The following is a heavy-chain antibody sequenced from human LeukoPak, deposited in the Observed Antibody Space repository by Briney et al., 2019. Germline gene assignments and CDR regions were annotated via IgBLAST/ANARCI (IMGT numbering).Heavy chain of an antibody. Sequence: SETLSLTCTVSGGSISSYYWSWIRQPAGKGLEWTGRIYTSGSTNYNPSLKSRVTMSVDTSKNQFSLKLSSVTAADTAVYYCARETGSYYDSSGYYYGGFYFDYWGQGTLVTVSS. J-gene: IGHJ4*02. CDR1: GGSISSYY. CDR3: ARETGSYYDSSGYYYGGFYFDY. D-gene: IGHD3-22*01. V-gene: IGHV4-4*07. CDR2: IYTSGST.